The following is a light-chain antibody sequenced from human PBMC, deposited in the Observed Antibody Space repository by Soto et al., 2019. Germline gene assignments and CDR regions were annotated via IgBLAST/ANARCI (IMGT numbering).Light chain of an antibody. CDR2: DAS. V-gene: IGKV1-5*01. Sequence: DIKMTQSPSTLSASVGGRVTITSRASQSISSWLAWYQQKPGKAPKLLIYDASSLESGVPSRFSGSGSGTECTLTISSLQPDDVATYYCQHYNSYSEALGQGTKVDIK. CDR1: QSISSW. CDR3: QHYNSYSEA. J-gene: IGKJ1*01.